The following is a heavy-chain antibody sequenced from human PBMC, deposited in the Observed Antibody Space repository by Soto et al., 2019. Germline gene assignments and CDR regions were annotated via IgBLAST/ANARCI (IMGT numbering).Heavy chain of an antibody. Sequence: LTCTVSGGSISSSSYYWGWIRQPPGKGLEWIGSIYYSGSTYYNPSLKSRVTISVDTSKNRFSLKLSSVTAADTAVYYCAARVRYFDSLFLYWGQGTLVTVSS. V-gene: IGHV4-39*01. D-gene: IGHD3-9*01. J-gene: IGHJ4*02. CDR2: IYYSGST. CDR1: GGSISSSSYY. CDR3: AARVRYFDSLFLY.